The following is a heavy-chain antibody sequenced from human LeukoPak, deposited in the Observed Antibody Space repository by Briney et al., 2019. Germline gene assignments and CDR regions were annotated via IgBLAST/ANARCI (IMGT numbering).Heavy chain of an antibody. CDR3: ARVRPDSSSWYRRFDY. CDR1: GGTFSSYA. D-gene: IGHD6-13*01. Sequence: ASVKVSCKASGGTFSSYAISWVRQAPGQGLEWMGWINPNSGGTNYAQKFQGRVTMTRDTSISTAYMELSRLRSDDTAVYYCARVRPDSSSWYRRFDYWGQGTLVTVSS. CDR2: INPNSGGT. J-gene: IGHJ4*02. V-gene: IGHV1-2*02.